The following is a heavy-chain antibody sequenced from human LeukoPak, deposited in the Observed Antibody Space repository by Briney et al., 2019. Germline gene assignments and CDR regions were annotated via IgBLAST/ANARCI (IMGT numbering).Heavy chain of an antibody. V-gene: IGHV3-20*04. CDR1: GFTFDDYG. Sequence: GGSLRLSCAASGFTFDDYGMSWVRQAPGKGLEWVSGINWNGGSTGYADSVKGRFTISRDNAKNSLYLQMNSLRAEDTALYYCARDRKGSGSYPHYYYYYYMDVWGKGTTVTVSS. D-gene: IGHD3-10*01. CDR3: ARDRKGSGSYPHYYYYYYMDV. CDR2: INWNGGST. J-gene: IGHJ6*03.